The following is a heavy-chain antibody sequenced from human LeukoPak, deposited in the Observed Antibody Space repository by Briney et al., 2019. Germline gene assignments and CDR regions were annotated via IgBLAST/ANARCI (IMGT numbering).Heavy chain of an antibody. V-gene: IGHV3-9*01. CDR3: VKDNLLRSAVTTGWWFGP. J-gene: IGHJ5*02. CDR2: ITWNSGNI. D-gene: IGHD4-17*01. CDR1: GFNFDDYT. Sequence: PGGPLRLSCAASGFNFDDYTMHWVRPAPGKGLEGVSGITWNSGNIAHADSVKGRFTISRDNAKIPLFLQINSLGAEDTALYFCVKDNLLRSAVTTGWWFGPWGQGTLVTVSS.